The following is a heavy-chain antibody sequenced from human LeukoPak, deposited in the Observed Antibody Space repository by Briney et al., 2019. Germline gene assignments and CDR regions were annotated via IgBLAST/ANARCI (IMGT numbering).Heavy chain of an antibody. Sequence: PGGSLRLSCAASGFTFTSYAMSWVRQAPGKGLEWVSAITGSGDTTYYAASVKGRFTISRDNSKNTLYLQMSSLRAEDTAIYYCASFPLVAYSGAFDIWGQGTMVTVSS. CDR2: ITGSGDTT. V-gene: IGHV3-23*01. CDR3: ASFPLVAYSGAFDI. J-gene: IGHJ3*02. D-gene: IGHD5-12*01. CDR1: GFTFTSYA.